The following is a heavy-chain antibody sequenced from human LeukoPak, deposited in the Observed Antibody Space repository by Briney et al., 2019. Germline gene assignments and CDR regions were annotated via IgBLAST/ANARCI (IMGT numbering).Heavy chain of an antibody. CDR1: GYSINSGYY. D-gene: IGHD3-9*01. CDR3: GRRTSYDTLTGYIYWYFDL. V-gene: IGHV4-38-2*02. Sequence: SETLSLTCSVSGYSINSGYYWGWIRQPPGKGLEWIGSVYHSGHTNYDPSLKSRVTISVDTSKNQFSLRLNSVTAADTAVYFCGRRTSYDTLTGYIYWYFDLWGRGTLVTVSS. J-gene: IGHJ2*01. CDR2: VYHSGHT.